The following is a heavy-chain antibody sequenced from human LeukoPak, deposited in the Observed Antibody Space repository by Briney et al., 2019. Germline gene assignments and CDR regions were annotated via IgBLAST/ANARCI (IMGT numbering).Heavy chain of an antibody. CDR2: IYYSGTT. Sequence: RSSETLSLTCTVSGGSISSSNYYRGWIRQPPGKGLEWIGSIYYSGTTYYSSSLKSRVIISVDTSKNQFSLKLSSVTATDTAVYYCARHEAQDFDYWGQGTLVTVSS. CDR1: GGSISSSNYY. J-gene: IGHJ4*02. V-gene: IGHV4-39*01. CDR3: ARHEAQDFDY.